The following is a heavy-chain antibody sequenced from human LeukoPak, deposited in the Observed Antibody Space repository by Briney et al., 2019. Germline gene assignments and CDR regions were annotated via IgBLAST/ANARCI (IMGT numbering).Heavy chain of an antibody. CDR1: GYTFTNYH. Sequence: ASVKVSCKASGYTFTNYHIHWVRQAPGQGLEWMGIINPSGGSTSNAQKFQGRVTITADKSTSTAYMELSSLRSEDTAVYYCARTTYYYDSSGYYSPPPYYFDYWGQGTLVTVSS. CDR2: INPSGGST. CDR3: ARTTYYYDSSGYYSPPPYYFDY. V-gene: IGHV1-46*01. J-gene: IGHJ4*02. D-gene: IGHD3-22*01.